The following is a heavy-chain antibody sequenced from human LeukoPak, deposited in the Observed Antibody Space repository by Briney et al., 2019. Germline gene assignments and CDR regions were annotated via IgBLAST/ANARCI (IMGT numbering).Heavy chain of an antibody. D-gene: IGHD6-13*01. CDR1: GFAFSSNW. Sequence: GSLRLSCPASGFAFSSNWMHWVRQPPGKGLGWVSHISTGARTITYAAFVKGRFTISGDNAKNTLYLQMNSLRAEDTALYYCVRGQATAWGLDYWGQGTLVTVSS. J-gene: IGHJ4*02. CDR2: ISTGARTI. V-gene: IGHV3-74*01. CDR3: VRGQATAWGLDY.